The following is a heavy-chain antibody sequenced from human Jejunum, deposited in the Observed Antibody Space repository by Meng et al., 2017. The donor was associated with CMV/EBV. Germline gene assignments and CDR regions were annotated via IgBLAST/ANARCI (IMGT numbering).Heavy chain of an antibody. Sequence: VPLVDPGGGLAQPGGSRRLSCAASGFTVSNSYMSWVRQAPGKGLEWVSVIYGGGSTYYADSVKGRFTISRDSSKNTLYLQMNSLRAEDTAVYYCAREGTTLVTYDYWGQGTLVTVSS. D-gene: IGHD5-18*01. CDR2: IYGGGST. CDR1: GFTVSNSY. V-gene: IGHV3-66*01. CDR3: AREGTTLVTYDY. J-gene: IGHJ4*02.